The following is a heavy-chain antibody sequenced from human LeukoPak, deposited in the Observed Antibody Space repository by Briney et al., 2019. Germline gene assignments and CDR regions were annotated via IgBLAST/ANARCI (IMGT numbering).Heavy chain of an antibody. CDR2: IRSDGSDK. CDR1: GFIFRNYG. Sequence: GGSLRLSCEVSGFIFRNYGMHWVRRTPGKGLEWVAFIRSDGSDKYYADSVKGRFTISRDTSKNKLYLQMNGLRAEDTAPYYCVRGLLEWLRLETYYFDYWGQGTLVTVSS. J-gene: IGHJ4*02. CDR3: VRGLLEWLRLETYYFDY. V-gene: IGHV3-30*02. D-gene: IGHD3-3*01.